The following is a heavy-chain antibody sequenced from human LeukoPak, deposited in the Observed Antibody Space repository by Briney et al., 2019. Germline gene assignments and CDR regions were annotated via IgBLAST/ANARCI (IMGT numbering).Heavy chain of an antibody. J-gene: IGHJ4*02. CDR1: GYTFTSYG. V-gene: IGHV1-18*01. D-gene: IGHD3-22*01. Sequence: ASVKVSCKVSGYTFTSYGINWVRQAPGQGLEWMGWITAFNGNTDYAQKFQGRVTMTTDTSTNTAYMELGSLRSDDTAVYYCARDSYDSSGSYFFLKLLDYWGQGTLVTVSS. CDR2: ITAFNGNT. CDR3: ARDSYDSSGSYFFLKLLDY.